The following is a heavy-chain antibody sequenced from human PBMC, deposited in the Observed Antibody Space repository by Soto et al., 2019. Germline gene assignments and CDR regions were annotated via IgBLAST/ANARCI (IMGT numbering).Heavy chain of an antibody. J-gene: IGHJ4*02. CDR3: TRGVDYGDYAIDY. CDR2: IWYDGSNI. Sequence: TGGSLRLSCAASGFTFSYYGMHWVRQAPGKGLEWVAVIWYDGSNIYYADSVKGRFTISRDNSKNTLHLQMNSLRAEDTAVYYCTRGVDYGDYAIDYWGRGTLVTVSS. V-gene: IGHV3-33*01. CDR1: GFTFSYYG. D-gene: IGHD4-17*01.